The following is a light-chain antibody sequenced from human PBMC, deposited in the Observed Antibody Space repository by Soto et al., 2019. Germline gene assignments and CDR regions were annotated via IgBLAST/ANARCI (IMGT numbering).Light chain of an antibody. CDR2: AAS. CDR3: QQAYNFPFT. Sequence: DIQMTQSPSSVSASVGDRITITCRASQGISRWLAWYQQKPGRAPKLLIYAASNLQTGVPSRFSGSGSGTGFTLTITSLQAEDFATYHCQQAYNFPFTFGPGTKVDIK. V-gene: IGKV1-12*01. CDR1: QGISRW. J-gene: IGKJ3*01.